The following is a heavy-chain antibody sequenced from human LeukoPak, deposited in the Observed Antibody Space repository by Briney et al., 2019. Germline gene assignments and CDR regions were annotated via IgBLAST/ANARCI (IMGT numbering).Heavy chain of an antibody. J-gene: IGHJ4*02. CDR2: MKHKSGGT. D-gene: IGHD4/OR15-4a*01. CDR1: GSTFTGYY. V-gene: IGHV1-2*02. CDR3: AREWVQSTAY. Sequence: ASVKVSCKTSGSTFTGYYIHWARQAPGQGLEWMGWMKHKSGGTNYAQKYQGRVTMNRDTSISTAYIELSGLRSEDTAVYYCAREWVQSTAYWGQGALVTVSS.